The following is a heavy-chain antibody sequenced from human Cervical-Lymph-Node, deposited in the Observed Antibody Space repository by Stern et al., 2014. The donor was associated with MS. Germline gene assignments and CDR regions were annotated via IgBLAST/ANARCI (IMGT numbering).Heavy chain of an antibody. Sequence: VQLVQSGGGVVQPGGSLRLSCAASGFTFSSYAISWVRQAPGQGLEWVSAISRRGGTTYYADAVQGRVPLSRDNSKDTALLEPNSLSAEDTAVYYCAKSTVASLSDYWGQGTLVTVSS. CDR2: ISRRGGTT. CDR3: AKSTVASLSDY. V-gene: IGHV3-23*04. J-gene: IGHJ4*02. D-gene: IGHD4-17*01. CDR1: GFTFSSYA.